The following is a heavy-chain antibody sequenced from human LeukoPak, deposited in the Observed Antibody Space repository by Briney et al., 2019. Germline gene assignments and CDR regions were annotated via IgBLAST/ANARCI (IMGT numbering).Heavy chain of an antibody. CDR1: GGSITTNGYY. CDR2: IFYSGST. V-gene: IGHV4-39*07. CDR3: ASAEDYGDYLGPLKPLG. D-gene: IGHD4-17*01. J-gene: IGHJ4*02. Sequence: PSETLSLTCTVSGGSITTNGYYWGWIRQPPGEGLEWIANIFYSGSTYYNPSLKSRVTISVDTSKNQFSLKLSSVTAADTAVYYCASAEDYGDYLGPLKPLGWGQGTLVTVSS.